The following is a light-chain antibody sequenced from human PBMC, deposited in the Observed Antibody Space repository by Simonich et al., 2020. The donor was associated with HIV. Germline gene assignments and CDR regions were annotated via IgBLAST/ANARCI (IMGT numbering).Light chain of an antibody. V-gene: IGLV2-14*03. CDR2: VVT. CDR3: SSFTSSSTVV. Sequence: QSALTQPPSVSGSPGQSITISCTGTSSDVGGYNFVSWYQQPPGKAPKLIIHVVTQRPSGVSNRFSGSKSDKTASLTISGLQAEDEADYYCSSFTSSSTVVFGGGTKLTVL. CDR1: SSDVGGYNF. J-gene: IGLJ2*01.